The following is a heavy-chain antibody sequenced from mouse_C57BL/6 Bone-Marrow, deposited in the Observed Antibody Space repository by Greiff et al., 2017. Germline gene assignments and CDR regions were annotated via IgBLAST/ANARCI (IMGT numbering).Heavy chain of an antibody. Sequence: VQLQQSGPELVKPGASVKIPCKASGYTLTDYNMDWVKQSHGKSLEWIGDINPNNGGTIYNQKFKGKATLTVDKSSSTAYMELRSLTSEDTAVYYCARSLIYYDRGYAMDYWGQGTSVTVSS. V-gene: IGHV1-18*01. CDR1: GYTLTDYN. J-gene: IGHJ4*01. CDR2: INPNNGGT. D-gene: IGHD2-4*01. CDR3: ARSLIYYDRGYAMDY.